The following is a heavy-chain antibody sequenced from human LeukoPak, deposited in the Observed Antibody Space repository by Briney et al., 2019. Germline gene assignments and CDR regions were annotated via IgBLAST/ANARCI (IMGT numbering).Heavy chain of an antibody. D-gene: IGHD5-18*01. CDR3: ATSPHGYADY. CDR1: GYSFTSYW. Sequence: GESLKISCKGSGYSFTSYWIGWVRQTPGRGLEWMGIMYPGGSDIRYSPSFQGQVTISADKSISTGYLQWSSLKASDTAMYYCATSPHGYADYWGQGTPVTVSS. CDR2: MYPGGSDI. V-gene: IGHV5-51*01. J-gene: IGHJ4*02.